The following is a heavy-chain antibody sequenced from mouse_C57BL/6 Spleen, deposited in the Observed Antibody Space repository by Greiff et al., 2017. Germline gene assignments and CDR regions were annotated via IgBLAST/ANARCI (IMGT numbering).Heavy chain of an antibody. V-gene: IGHV2-2*01. CDR1: GFSLTSYG. J-gene: IGHJ4*01. Sequence: QVQLQQSGPGLVQPSQSLSITCTVSGFSLTSYGVHWVRQSPGKGLEWLGVIWSGGSTDYNAAFISRLSISKDNSKSQVFFKMNSLQADDTAIYYCAGYYYGSSYSNYYAMDYWGQGTSVTVSS. CDR2: IWSGGST. D-gene: IGHD1-1*01. CDR3: AGYYYGSSYSNYYAMDY.